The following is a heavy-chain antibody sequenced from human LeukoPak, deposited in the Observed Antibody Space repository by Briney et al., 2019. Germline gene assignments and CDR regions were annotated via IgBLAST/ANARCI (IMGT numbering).Heavy chain of an antibody. Sequence: SGTLSLTCTVSGGSISSSSYCWGWIRHPPGKGMEWVGSVYDSGSTYYHPPLKSRLTISVDTSKNQFSLRRSCVTAADTAVYYCAIRGDFHLGGRGTRVSVSS. D-gene: IGHD3-10*01. CDR3: AIRGDFHL. J-gene: IGHJ2*01. CDR1: GGSISSSSYC. CDR2: VYDSGST. V-gene: IGHV4-39*01.